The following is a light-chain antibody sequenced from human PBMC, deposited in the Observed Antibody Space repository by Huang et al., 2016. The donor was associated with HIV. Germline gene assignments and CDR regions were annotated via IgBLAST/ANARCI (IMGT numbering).Light chain of an antibody. CDR2: AAS. V-gene: IGKV1-9*01. Sequence: IQLTQSPSSLSASVGDRVTITCRASQGISSYLAWYQQKPGKAPKLLIYAASTLQSEVPSRLSGSGSGTYFSLTISSLQPEDFATYHCQQLNSYPPTFGQGTKVEIK. CDR1: QGISSY. CDR3: QQLNSYPPT. J-gene: IGKJ1*01.